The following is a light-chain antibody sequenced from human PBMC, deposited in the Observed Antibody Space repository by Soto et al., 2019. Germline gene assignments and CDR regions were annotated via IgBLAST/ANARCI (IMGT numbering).Light chain of an antibody. CDR3: QQYGSSPRYT. Sequence: EIVLTQFPDTLSLSPGERATLSCRASQSVRNSYLAWYQQRPGQAPRLLIYGADRRATGIPDRFSGSGSDTDFTLTISRLEPEDFAVYYCQQYGSSPRYTFGQGTKLEI. CDR2: GAD. CDR1: QSVRNSY. J-gene: IGKJ2*01. V-gene: IGKV3-20*01.